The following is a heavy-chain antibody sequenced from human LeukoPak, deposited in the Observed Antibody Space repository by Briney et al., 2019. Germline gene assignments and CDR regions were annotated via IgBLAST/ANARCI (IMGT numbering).Heavy chain of an antibody. CDR2: ISAYNGNT. J-gene: IGHJ4*02. Sequence: GASVKVSCKASGYTFTSYGISWVRQAPGQGLEWMGWISAYNGNTNYAQKLQGRVPMTTDTSTSTAYMELRSLRSDDTAVYYCARDDTIFGVVYFDYWGQGTLVTVSS. CDR1: GYTFTSYG. CDR3: ARDDTIFGVVYFDY. V-gene: IGHV1-18*01. D-gene: IGHD3-3*01.